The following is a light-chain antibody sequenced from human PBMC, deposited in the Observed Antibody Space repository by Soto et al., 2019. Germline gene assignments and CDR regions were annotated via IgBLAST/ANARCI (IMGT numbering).Light chain of an antibody. V-gene: IGLV3-25*03. J-gene: IGLJ3*02. CDR2: KDN. CDR1: ALPKQY. Sequence: SSELTQPPSVSVSPGQTARITCSGDALPKQYAYWYQQKPGQAPVLVIYKDNERPSGIPERFSGSSSGTTVTLTISGVQAEDEADYYCQSADSSGTSWVFGGGTKVTVL. CDR3: QSADSSGTSWV.